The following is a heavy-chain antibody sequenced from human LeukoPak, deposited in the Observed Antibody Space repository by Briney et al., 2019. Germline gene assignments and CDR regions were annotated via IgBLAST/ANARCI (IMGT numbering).Heavy chain of an antibody. CDR3: ARIVVVPAASIYYGMDV. J-gene: IGHJ6*02. V-gene: IGHV1-18*01. CDR1: GYTFTSYG. Sequence: ASVKASCKASGYTFTSYGITWVRQALGQGLEWMGWISAYNGNTNYAQKFQGRVTITTDTSTSTAYMELRSLRSDDTAVYYCARIVVVPAASIYYGMDVWGQATTVTVSS. CDR2: ISAYNGNT. D-gene: IGHD2-2*01.